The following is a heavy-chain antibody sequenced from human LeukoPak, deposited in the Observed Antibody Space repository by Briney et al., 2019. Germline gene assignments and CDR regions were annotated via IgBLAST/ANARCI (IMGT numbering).Heavy chain of an antibody. CDR1: GFTFSTYG. J-gene: IGHJ6*02. CDR2: IRYDGNNK. CDR3: AKGYCSGGTCHSPYGMDV. Sequence: GGSLRFSCAASGFTFSTYGMHWVRQAPGKGLEWVTFIRYDGNNKYYTDSVKGRFTISRDNSKNTLYLQMNSLRAEDTAVYYCAKGYCSGGTCHSPYGMDVWGQGTTVTVSS. V-gene: IGHV3-30*02. D-gene: IGHD2-15*01.